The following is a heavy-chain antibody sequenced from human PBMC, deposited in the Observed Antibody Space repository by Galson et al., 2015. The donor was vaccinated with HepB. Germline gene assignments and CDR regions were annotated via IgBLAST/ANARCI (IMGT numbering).Heavy chain of an antibody. CDR2: INPNSGGT. D-gene: IGHD1-26*01. J-gene: IGHJ4*02. CDR1: GYIFTGYY. CDR3: ARAPGSEWELPYFDY. Sequence: SVKVSCKASGYIFTGYYMHWVRQAPGQGLEWMGWINPNSGGTNYAQKFQGWVTMTRDTSISTAYMELSRLRSDDTAVYYCARAPGSEWELPYFDYWGQGTLVTVSS. V-gene: IGHV1-2*04.